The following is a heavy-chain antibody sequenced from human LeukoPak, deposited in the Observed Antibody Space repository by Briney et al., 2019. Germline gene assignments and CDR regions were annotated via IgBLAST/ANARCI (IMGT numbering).Heavy chain of an antibody. J-gene: IGHJ4*02. V-gene: IGHV1-46*01. CDR2: INPSGGST. CDR1: GYTFTSYY. CDR3: ARGGSYCSSTSCPHNGLDFDY. D-gene: IGHD2-2*01. Sequence: ASVKVSSKASGYTFTSYYMHWVRQAPGQGLEWMGIINPSGGSTSYAQKFQGRVTMTRDMSTSTVYMELSSLRSEDTAVYYCARGGSYCSSTSCPHNGLDFDYWGQGTLVTVSS.